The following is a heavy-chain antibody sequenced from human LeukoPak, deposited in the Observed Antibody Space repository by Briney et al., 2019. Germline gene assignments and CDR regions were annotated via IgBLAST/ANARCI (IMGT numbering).Heavy chain of an antibody. Sequence: SETLSLTCAVYGGSFSGYYWSWIRQPPGKGLEWIGEINHSGSTNYNPSLKSRVTISVDTSKNQFSLKLSSVTAADTAVYYCARGVSYYYDSSGYYRGYYYYGMDVWGQGTTVTVSS. CDR3: ARGVSYYYDSSGYYRGYYYYGMDV. J-gene: IGHJ6*02. D-gene: IGHD3-22*01. CDR1: GGSFSGYY. V-gene: IGHV4-34*01. CDR2: INHSGST.